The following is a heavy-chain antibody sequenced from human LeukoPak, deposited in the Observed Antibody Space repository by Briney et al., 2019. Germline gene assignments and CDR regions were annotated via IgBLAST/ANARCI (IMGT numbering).Heavy chain of an antibody. J-gene: IGHJ4*02. CDR1: GFAVSSSY. CDR3: VSRRDYGINS. D-gene: IGHD4-17*01. Sequence: GGSLRLSCAASGFAVSSSYMSWVRQAPGKGLEWVSVIYTAGSTYYADSAKGRFTISRDNSKNTVYLQMNSLRAEDTAVYYCVSRRDYGINSWGQGTLVTVSS. CDR2: IYTAGST. V-gene: IGHV3-53*01.